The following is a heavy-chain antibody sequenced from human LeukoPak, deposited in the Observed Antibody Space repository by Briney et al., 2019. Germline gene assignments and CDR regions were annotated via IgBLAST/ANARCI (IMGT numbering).Heavy chain of an antibody. CDR1: GYSISSGYY. V-gene: IGHV4-38-2*01. Sequence: KPSETLSLTCAVSGYSISSGYYWGWIRQPPGKGLEWIGSIYHSGSTYYNPSLKSRVTISVDTSKNQFSLKLSSVTAADTAVYYCASHYYDFWSGYPHRFDYWGQGTLVTVSS. CDR2: IYHSGST. CDR3: ASHYYDFWSGYPHRFDY. D-gene: IGHD3-3*01. J-gene: IGHJ4*02.